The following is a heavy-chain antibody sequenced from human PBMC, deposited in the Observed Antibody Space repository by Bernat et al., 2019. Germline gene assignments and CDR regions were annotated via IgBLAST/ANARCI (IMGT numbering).Heavy chain of an antibody. CDR1: GFTFSSYW. J-gene: IGHJ4*02. D-gene: IGHD3-16*01. V-gene: IGHV3-7*03. Sequence: EVQLVESGGGLVQPGGSLRLSCAASGFTFSSYWLSWFRQAPGKGLEWVANIKQDGSEKYYVDSVKGRFTISRDNAKNSLYLQMNSLRAEDTAVYYCARAGERYGDYYDYWGQGTLVTVSS. CDR2: IKQDGSEK. CDR3: ARAGERYGDYYDY.